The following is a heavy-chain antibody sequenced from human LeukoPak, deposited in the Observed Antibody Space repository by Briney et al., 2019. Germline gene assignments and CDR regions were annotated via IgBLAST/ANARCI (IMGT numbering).Heavy chain of an antibody. CDR2: ISYDGSNK. D-gene: IGHD5-24*01. J-gene: IGHJ4*02. Sequence: GGSLRLSCAASGFTFSSYGMHWVRQAPGKGLEWVAAISYDGSNKYYADSEKGRFTISRDNSKNTLYLQMNSLRAEDTAVYYCAKEGWLQYYFDYWGQGTLVTVSS. V-gene: IGHV3-30*18. CDR3: AKEGWLQYYFDY. CDR1: GFTFSSYG.